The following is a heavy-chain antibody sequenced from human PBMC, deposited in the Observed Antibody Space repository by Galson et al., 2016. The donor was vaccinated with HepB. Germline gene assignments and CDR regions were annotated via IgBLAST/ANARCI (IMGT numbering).Heavy chain of an antibody. J-gene: IGHJ4*02. Sequence: SLRLSCAASAFTFSNYGMYWVRQAPGKGLEWVAGIWTDGSNKYYGDSVKGRFTISRDNSKNTLYLQMNSLRAEDTAVYYCAKSKGGVWSYYFDYWGQGTLVTVSS. CDR3: AKSKGGVWSYYFDY. CDR1: AFTFSNYG. V-gene: IGHV3-33*06. D-gene: IGHD6-19*01. CDR2: IWTDGSNK.